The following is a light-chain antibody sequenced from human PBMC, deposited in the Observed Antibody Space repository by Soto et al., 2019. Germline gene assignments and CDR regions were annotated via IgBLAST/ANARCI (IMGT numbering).Light chain of an antibody. V-gene: IGKV3D-15*01. CDR3: QQYNNLPPT. CDR2: GAS. CDR1: QSVSGN. Sequence: EIVMTQSPATLSVSPGERATLSCRASQSVSGNLAWYQQKPGQAPRLLIYGASTRATGIPARFSGSGSGTEFTLTVSSLKSEDFAVYYCQQYNNLPPTFGQRTKVEI. J-gene: IGKJ1*01.